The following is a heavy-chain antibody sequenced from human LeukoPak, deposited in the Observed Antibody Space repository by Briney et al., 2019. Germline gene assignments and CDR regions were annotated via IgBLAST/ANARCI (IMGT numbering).Heavy chain of an antibody. CDR3: ARFTSTYYYDSSGYSDY. D-gene: IGHD3-22*01. CDR2: INTNTGNP. Sequence: ASVKVSCKASGYTFTSYAMNGVRQAPGQGLEWMGWINTNTGNPTYAQGFTGRFVFSLDTSVSTAYLQISSLKAEDTAVYYCARFTSTYYYDSSGYSDYWGQGTLVTVSS. J-gene: IGHJ4*02. V-gene: IGHV7-4-1*02. CDR1: GYTFTSYA.